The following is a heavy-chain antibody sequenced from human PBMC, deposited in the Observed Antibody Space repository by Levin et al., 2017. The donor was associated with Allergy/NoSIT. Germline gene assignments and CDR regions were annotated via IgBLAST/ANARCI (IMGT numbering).Heavy chain of an antibody. CDR2: IYHTGGA. Sequence: NPSETLSLTCAVSGYSISSGYFWGWIRQPPGKGLEWIGNIYHTGGAHYNPSLKSRVTISVDTSKNQFSLRLTSVTAADTAVYYCARETTVVPFDYWGQGTLVTVSS. CDR3: ARETTVVPFDY. CDR1: GYSISSGYF. J-gene: IGHJ4*02. V-gene: IGHV4-38-2*02. D-gene: IGHD4-23*01.